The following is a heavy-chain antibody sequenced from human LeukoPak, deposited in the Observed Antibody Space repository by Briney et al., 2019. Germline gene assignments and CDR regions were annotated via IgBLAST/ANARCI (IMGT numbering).Heavy chain of an antibody. CDR1: GFTFSSYS. D-gene: IGHD6-19*01. J-gene: IGHJ5*02. V-gene: IGHV3-21*01. Sequence: GGSLRLSCAASGFTFSSYSMNWVRQAPGKGLEWVSSISSSSSYIYYADSVKGRFTISRDNAKNSLYLQMNSLRAEDTAVYYCARGGTVAGTTLNWFDPWGQGTLVTVSS. CDR3: ARGGTVAGTTLNWFDP. CDR2: ISSSSSYI.